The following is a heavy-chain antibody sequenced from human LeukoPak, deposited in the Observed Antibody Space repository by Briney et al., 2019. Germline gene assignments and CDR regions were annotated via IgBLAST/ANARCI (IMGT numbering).Heavy chain of an antibody. J-gene: IGHJ6*02. D-gene: IGHD3-10*01. CDR1: ELTFITHR. Sequence: PGGSLRLSCAASELTFITHRMHWFGQAQGKGRKWFPSISGTSTYIHYADSVRGRFTISRDNAKNSLYLQMNSLRAEDTAVYYCARDRGFIGVFYNGIDVWGQGNTVTVSS. V-gene: IGHV3-21*01. CDR2: ISGTSTYI. CDR3: ARDRGFIGVFYNGIDV.